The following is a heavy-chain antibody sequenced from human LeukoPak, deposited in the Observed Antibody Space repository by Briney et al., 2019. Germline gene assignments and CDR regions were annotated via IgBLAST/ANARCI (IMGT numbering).Heavy chain of an antibody. CDR2: IRYDGSNK. J-gene: IGHJ4*02. CDR1: GFTFSSYG. V-gene: IGHV3-30*02. D-gene: IGHD3-22*01. CDR3: ARESLDSSGYYYVADY. Sequence: GGSLRLSCAASGFTFSSYGMHWVRQAPGKGLEWVAFIRYDGSNKYYADSVKGRFTISRDNSKNTLYLQMNSLRAEDTAVYYCARESLDSSGYYYVADYWGQGTLVTVSS.